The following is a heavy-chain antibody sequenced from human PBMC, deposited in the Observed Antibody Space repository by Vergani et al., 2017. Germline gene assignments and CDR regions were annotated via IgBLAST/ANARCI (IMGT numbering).Heavy chain of an antibody. CDR1: GFTVSSNY. CDR2: IYSGGST. D-gene: IGHD3-22*01. V-gene: IGHV3-66*01. Sequence: EVQLVESGGGLVQPGGSLRLSCAASGFTVSSNYMSWVRQAPGKGLEWVSVIYSGGSTYYADSVKGRFTISRDNSKNTLYLQMNSLRAEDTAVYYCASPPWIVARDYWGQGTLVTVSS. CDR3: ASPPWIVARDY. J-gene: IGHJ4*02.